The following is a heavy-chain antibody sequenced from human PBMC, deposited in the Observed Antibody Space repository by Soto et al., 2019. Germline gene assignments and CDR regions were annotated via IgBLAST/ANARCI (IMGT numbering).Heavy chain of an antibody. CDR3: AAGDSSGYYGG. CDR1: GFIFTSSS. Sequence: QMQLVQSGPEVKKPGTSVKVSCKASGFIFTSSSVQWVRQARGQRLEWIGWITVGTGNTNYAQKFQERVTITRDMSKSTAYMELSNLRSEDTAVYYCAAGDSSGYYGGWGQGTQVTVSS. D-gene: IGHD3-22*01. J-gene: IGHJ4*02. CDR2: ITVGTGNT. V-gene: IGHV1-58*01.